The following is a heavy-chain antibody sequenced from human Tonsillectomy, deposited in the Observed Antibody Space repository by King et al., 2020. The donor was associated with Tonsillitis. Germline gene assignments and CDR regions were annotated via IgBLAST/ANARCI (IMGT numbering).Heavy chain of an antibody. CDR1: GFTFGDYA. CDR3: SRSWIQVPYYVDY. V-gene: IGHV3-49*04. J-gene: IGHJ4*02. CDR2: IRSKAYGGTP. D-gene: IGHD5-18*01. Sequence: VQLVESGGGLAQPGRSLRLSCSASGFTFGDYAMNWVRQAPGKGLEGVGFIRSKAYGGTPVFAASVKGRLTIPRDDSQSIAYLQMNSLITEDTAVYYCSRSWIQVPYYVDYWGQGTLVTVSS.